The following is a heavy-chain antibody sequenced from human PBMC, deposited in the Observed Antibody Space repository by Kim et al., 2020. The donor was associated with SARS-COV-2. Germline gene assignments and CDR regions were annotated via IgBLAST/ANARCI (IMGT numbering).Heavy chain of an antibody. D-gene: IGHD6-13*01. J-gene: IGHJ4*02. V-gene: IGHV4-4*09. Sequence: NYNPSLKSRVTISVDTSKNQFSLKLSSVTAADTAVYYCARKSASSWYFEYWGQGTLVTVSS. CDR3: ARKSASSWYFEY.